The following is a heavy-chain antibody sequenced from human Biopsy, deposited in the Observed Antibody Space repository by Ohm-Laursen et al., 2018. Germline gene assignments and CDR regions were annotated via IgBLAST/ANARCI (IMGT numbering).Heavy chain of an antibody. V-gene: IGHV3-30*18. D-gene: IGHD6-13*01. CDR2: ISHDGSVK. J-gene: IGHJ4*02. Sequence: SSLRLSCTASGFTFSSYGMQWVRQAPGKGLEWVAVISHDGSVKHYADSVKGRFTISRDNAKNTLFLQMNSLRAEDKAVYYCAKEETAYSSTSLDYWGQGTLVTVSS. CDR1: GFTFSSYG. CDR3: AKEETAYSSTSLDY.